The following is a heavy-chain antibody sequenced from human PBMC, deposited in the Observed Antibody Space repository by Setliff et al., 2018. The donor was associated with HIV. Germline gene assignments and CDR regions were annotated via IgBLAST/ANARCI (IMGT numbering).Heavy chain of an antibody. CDR1: GLPFYNYW. Sequence: GGSLRLSCVASGLPFYNYWMTWLRRAPGRGLEWVANIKQDGSDMHYIESVKGRFTIFRENAKNSVFLQMNSLRAEDTGVYYCARLPQDVRSSIDFWGQGILVTVSS. V-gene: IGHV3-7*01. D-gene: IGHD6-6*01. CDR2: IKQDGSDM. J-gene: IGHJ4*02. CDR3: ARLPQDVRSSIDF.